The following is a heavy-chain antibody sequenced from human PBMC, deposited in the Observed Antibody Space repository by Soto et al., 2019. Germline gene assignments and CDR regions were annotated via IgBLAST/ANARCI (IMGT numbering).Heavy chain of an antibody. CDR3: ARAPRPPPSSFSDY. J-gene: IGHJ4*02. CDR1: GFTFSSYA. D-gene: IGHD6-6*01. V-gene: IGHV3-64*01. Sequence: GGSLRLSCAASGFTFSSYAMHWVRQAPGKGLEYVSAISSNGGSTYYANSVKGRFTISRDNSKNTLYLQMGSLRAEDMAVYYCARAPRPPPSSFSDYWGQGTLVTVSS. CDR2: ISSNGGST.